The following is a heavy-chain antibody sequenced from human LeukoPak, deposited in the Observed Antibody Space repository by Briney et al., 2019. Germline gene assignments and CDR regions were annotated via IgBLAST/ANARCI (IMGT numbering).Heavy chain of an antibody. CDR2: IYPGDSDT. Sequence: TRGESLKISCKGFGYSFTSYWIGWVRQMPGKGLEWMGTIYPGDSDTRYSPSFQGQVTISADKSISTAYLQWNSLKASDTAMYYCARQGMVRGAWGQGTLVTVSS. J-gene: IGHJ5*02. CDR3: ARQGMVRGA. D-gene: IGHD3-10*01. V-gene: IGHV5-51*01. CDR1: GYSFTSYW.